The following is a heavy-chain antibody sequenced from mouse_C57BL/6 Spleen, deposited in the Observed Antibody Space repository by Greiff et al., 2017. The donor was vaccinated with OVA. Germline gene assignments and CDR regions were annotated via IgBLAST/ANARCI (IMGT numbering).Heavy chain of an antibody. CDR1: GFTFSDYG. V-gene: IGHV5-17*01. D-gene: IGHD1-1*01. CDR3: ARGVYYGSSTY. CDR2: ISSGSSTI. Sequence: EVKLMESGGGLVKPGGSLKLSCAASGFTFSDYGMHWVRQAPEKGLEWVAYISSGSSTIYYADTVKGRFTISRDNAKNTLFLQMTSLRSEDTAMYYCARGVYYGSSTYWGQGTTLTVSS. J-gene: IGHJ2*01.